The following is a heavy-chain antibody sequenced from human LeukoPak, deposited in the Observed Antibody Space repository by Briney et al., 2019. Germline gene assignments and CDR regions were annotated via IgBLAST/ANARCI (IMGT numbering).Heavy chain of an antibody. CDR1: GFTFSTYA. Sequence: GRSLRLSCAASGFTFSTYAMHWVRQAPGKGLEWVSAISGSGGSTYYADSVKGRFTISRDNSKNTLYLQMNSLRAEDTAVYYCAKRYSYGTKPVSYFDYWGQGTLVTVSS. CDR3: AKRYSYGTKPVSYFDY. D-gene: IGHD5-18*01. CDR2: ISGSGGST. J-gene: IGHJ4*02. V-gene: IGHV3-23*01.